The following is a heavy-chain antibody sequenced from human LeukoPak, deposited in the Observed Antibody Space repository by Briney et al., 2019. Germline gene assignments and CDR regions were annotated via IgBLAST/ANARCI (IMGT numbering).Heavy chain of an antibody. CDR2: IYYSGST. CDR3: ARDHYDFWSGYYKGNWFDP. Sequence: TSETLSLTCTVSGYSISSGYYWGWIRQPPGKGLEWIGSIYYSGSTYYNPSLKSRVTISVDTSKNQFSLKLSSVTAADAAVYYCARDHYDFWSGYYKGNWFDPWGQGTLVTVSS. D-gene: IGHD3-3*01. CDR1: GYSISSGYY. V-gene: IGHV4-38-2*02. J-gene: IGHJ5*02.